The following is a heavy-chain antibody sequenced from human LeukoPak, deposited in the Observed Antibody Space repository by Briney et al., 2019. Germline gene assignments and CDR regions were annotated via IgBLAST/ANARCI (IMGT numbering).Heavy chain of an antibody. Sequence: GGSLRLSCAASGFTVSSNYMSWVRQAPGKGLEWVSVIYSGGSTYYADSVKGRFTISRDNSKNTLYLQMNSLRAEDTAVYYCARGLHYYDSGGYYYPDAFDIWGQGTMVTFSS. CDR1: GFTVSSNY. J-gene: IGHJ3*02. CDR2: IYSGGST. D-gene: IGHD3-22*01. V-gene: IGHV3-66*01. CDR3: ARGLHYYDSGGYYYPDAFDI.